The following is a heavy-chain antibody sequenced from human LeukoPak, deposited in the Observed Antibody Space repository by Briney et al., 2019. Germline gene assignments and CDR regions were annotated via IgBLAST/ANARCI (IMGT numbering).Heavy chain of an antibody. J-gene: IGHJ4*02. CDR3: AKDTRGAYLRD. CDR2: ISSSSSTI. Sequence: GGSLRLSCAASGFTFSDYYMSWIRQAPGKGLEWVSYISSSSSTINYADSVKGRFTISRDNAKNSLYLQMNSLRAEDTAVYYCAKDTRGAYLRDWGQGTLVTVSS. CDR1: GFTFSDYY. V-gene: IGHV3-11*04. D-gene: IGHD3-10*01.